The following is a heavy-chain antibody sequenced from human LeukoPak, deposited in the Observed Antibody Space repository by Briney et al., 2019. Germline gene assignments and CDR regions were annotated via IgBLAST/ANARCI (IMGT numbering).Heavy chain of an antibody. CDR2: VYYSGST. Sequence: SETLSLTCAVSGGSISSTTSYWGWIRQPPGKGLEWIGRVYYSGSTFYNPSLKSRVTISVDTSKNQLSLRLSSVTAADTAVYYCARHGSTDYFDYWGQGTLVTVSS. J-gene: IGHJ4*02. CDR1: GGSISSTTSY. D-gene: IGHD2-2*03. CDR3: ARHGSTDYFDY. V-gene: IGHV4-39*01.